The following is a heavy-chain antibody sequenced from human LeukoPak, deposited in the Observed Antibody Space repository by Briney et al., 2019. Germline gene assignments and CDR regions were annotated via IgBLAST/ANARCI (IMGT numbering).Heavy chain of an antibody. D-gene: IGHD4-11*01. CDR3: ANQYPG. V-gene: IGHV3-23*01. CDR1: GSTFSTHA. Sequence: GGSLRLSCAASGSTFSTHAMAWVRQAPGKGLDWVSAISGDGGTTYYADSVKGRFTISRSNSKNTLYLQMNSLRAEDTAVYYCANQYPGWGQGTLVTVSS. CDR2: ISGDGGTT. J-gene: IGHJ4*02.